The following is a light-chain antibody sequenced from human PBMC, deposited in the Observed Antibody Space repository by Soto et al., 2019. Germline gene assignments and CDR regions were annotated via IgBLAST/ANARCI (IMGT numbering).Light chain of an antibody. V-gene: IGLV2-14*01. J-gene: IGLJ3*02. CDR2: DVS. Sequence: QSALTQPASVSGSPGQSITISCTGTSSDIGGYNFVSWYQQHPGKAPKLVIYDVSGRPSGVSDRFSGSKSGNTASLTISGLLAEDEADYCCGSYTSSDTRVFGGGTKVTVL. CDR1: SSDIGGYNF. CDR3: GSYTSSDTRV.